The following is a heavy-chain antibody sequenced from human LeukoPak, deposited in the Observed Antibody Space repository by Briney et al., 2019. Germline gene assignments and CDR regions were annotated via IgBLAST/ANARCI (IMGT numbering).Heavy chain of an antibody. J-gene: IGHJ6*02. V-gene: IGHV1-2*02. CDR1: GYTFTGYY. CDR2: INPNSGGT. Sequence: ASVKVSCKASGYTFTGYYMHWVRQAPGQGLEWMGWINPNSGGTNYAQKFQGRVTMTRDTSISTAYMELSRLRSDDKAVYYCARDLSIAAAGTDYYYYGMDVWGQGTTVTVSS. D-gene: IGHD6-13*01. CDR3: ARDLSIAAAGTDYYYYGMDV.